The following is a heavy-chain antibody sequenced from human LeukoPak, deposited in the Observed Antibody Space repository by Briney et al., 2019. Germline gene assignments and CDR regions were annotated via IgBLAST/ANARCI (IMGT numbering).Heavy chain of an antibody. CDR2: INHSGST. Sequence: SETLSLTCAVYGGSFSGYYWSWIRQPPGKGLEWIGEINHSGSTNYNPSLKSRVTISVDTSKNQFSLKLSSVTAADTAVYYCARMESVVPAAGSWFDPWGQGTLVTVSS. D-gene: IGHD2-2*01. CDR3: ARMESVVPAAGSWFDP. J-gene: IGHJ5*02. CDR1: GGSFSGYY. V-gene: IGHV4-34*01.